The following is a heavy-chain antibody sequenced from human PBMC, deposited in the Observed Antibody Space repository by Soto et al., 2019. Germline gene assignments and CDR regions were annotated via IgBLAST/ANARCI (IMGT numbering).Heavy chain of an antibody. Sequence: ASVKVSCKASGYMFVTYGINWVRQAPGQGLEWMGWISAYNGNTKYAQNLQGRVTMTTDASTSTAYMEMRSLRSDDTAVYYCARDLDGSGSYYTDYWGPGTLVTVYS. CDR3: ARDLDGSGSYYTDY. CDR2: ISAYNGNT. J-gene: IGHJ4*02. D-gene: IGHD3-10*01. CDR1: GYMFVTYG. V-gene: IGHV1-18*01.